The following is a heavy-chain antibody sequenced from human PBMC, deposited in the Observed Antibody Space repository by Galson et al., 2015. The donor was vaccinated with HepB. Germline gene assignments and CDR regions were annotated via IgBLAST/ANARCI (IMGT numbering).Heavy chain of an antibody. V-gene: IGHV4-34*01. Sequence: SETLSLTCAVYGGSFSGYYWSWIRQPPGKGLEWIGEINHSGSTNYNPSLKSRVTISVDTSKNQFSLKLSSVTAADTAVYYCARGPFNYPQQLVVYFDCWGQGTLVTVSS. D-gene: IGHD6-13*01. J-gene: IGHJ4*02. CDR2: INHSGST. CDR1: GGSFSGYY. CDR3: ARGPFNYPQQLVVYFDC.